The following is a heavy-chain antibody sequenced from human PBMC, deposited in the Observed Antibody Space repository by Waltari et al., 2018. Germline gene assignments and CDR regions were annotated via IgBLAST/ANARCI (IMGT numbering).Heavy chain of an antibody. V-gene: IGHV4-38-2*01. J-gene: IGHJ4*02. CDR2: IYHSGSI. CDR3: ARHVYTTLDY. D-gene: IGHD3-16*01. Sequence: QVQLQESGPGLVQPSATLSLTRAVSGSSISSGYYWGRIRQPPGKGLEWIGNIYHSGSIYYNPSHKSRVTISVDTSKNQFSLKLSSVTAADTAVYYCARHVYTTLDYWGQGTLVTVSS. CDR1: GSSISSGYY.